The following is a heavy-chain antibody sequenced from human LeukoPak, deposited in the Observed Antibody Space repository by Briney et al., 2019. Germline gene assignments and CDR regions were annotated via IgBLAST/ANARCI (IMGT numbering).Heavy chain of an antibody. D-gene: IGHD6-25*01. J-gene: IGHJ4*02. CDR1: GGSFSGYY. CDR3: ARERRLPDY. CDR2: INHSGST. V-gene: IGHV4-34*01. Sequence: PSETLSLTCAVYGGSFSGYYWSWIRQPPGKGLEWIGEINHSGSTNYNPSLTSRVTISVDTSKNQFSLKLSSVTAADTAVYYCARERRLPDYWGQGTLVTVSS.